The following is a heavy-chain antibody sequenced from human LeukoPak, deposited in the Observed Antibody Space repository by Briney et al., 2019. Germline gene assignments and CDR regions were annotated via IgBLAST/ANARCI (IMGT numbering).Heavy chain of an antibody. Sequence: PGRSLRLSCAASGFTFSSYAMHWVRQAPGKGLEWVAVISYDGSNKYYADSVKGRFAISRDNSKNTLYLQMNSLRAEDTAVYYCAKSPFGGVIATLYYFDYXXXGXXXTVSS. V-gene: IGHV3-30-3*02. D-gene: IGHD3-16*02. CDR1: GFTFSSYA. CDR3: AKSPFGGVIATLYYFDY. CDR2: ISYDGSNK. J-gene: IGHJ4*02.